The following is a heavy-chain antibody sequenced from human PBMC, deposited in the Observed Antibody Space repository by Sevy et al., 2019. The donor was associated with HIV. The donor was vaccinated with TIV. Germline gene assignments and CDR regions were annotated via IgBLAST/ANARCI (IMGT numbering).Heavy chain of an antibody. Sequence: GGSLRLSCAASGFTFSGSAMHWVRQASGKGLEWVGRIRSKANSYATAYATSVKGRFTISRDNSKNTAYLQMNSLKTEDTAVYCCTRRVGGNSNGMDVWGQGTTVTVSS. CDR1: GFTFSGSA. V-gene: IGHV3-73*01. CDR2: IRSKANSYAT. J-gene: IGHJ6*02. CDR3: TRRVGGNSNGMDV. D-gene: IGHD2-21*02.